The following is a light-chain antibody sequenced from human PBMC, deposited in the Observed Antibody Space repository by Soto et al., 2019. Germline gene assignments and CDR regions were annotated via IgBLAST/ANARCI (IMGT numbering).Light chain of an antibody. CDR3: CSYAGSYDYV. J-gene: IGLJ1*01. CDR1: SSDVGAYNY. CDR2: DVN. Sequence: QSVLTQPRSVSGSPGQSVTISCTGSSSDVGAYNYVSWYQHNTGKAPKLLIYDVNKRPSGVPDRFSGSKFGSTASLTISGLQADDEATFYCCSYAGSYDYVFGTGTKVTVL. V-gene: IGLV2-11*01.